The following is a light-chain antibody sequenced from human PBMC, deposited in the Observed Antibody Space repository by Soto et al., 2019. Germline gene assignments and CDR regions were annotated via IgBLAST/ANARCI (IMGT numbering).Light chain of an antibody. CDR2: GAF. V-gene: IGKV3-11*01. CDR3: QQRNIWPPVT. J-gene: IGKJ5*01. CDR1: PSVTNF. Sequence: EIVLTQSPATLSLSPGERATLSCRASPSVTNFLAWYQQKPGQAPRLLIYGAFNRATGIPARFSGSGSGTDFTPTISSIEPEDSAIYYCQQRNIWPPVTFGQGTRLEIK.